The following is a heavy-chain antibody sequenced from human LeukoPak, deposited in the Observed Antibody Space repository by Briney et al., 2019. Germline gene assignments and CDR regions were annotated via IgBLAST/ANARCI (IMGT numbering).Heavy chain of an antibody. CDR2: ISWNSGSI. CDR1: GFTFGDYA. J-gene: IGHJ3*02. Sequence: PGRSLRLSCAASGFTFGDYAMHWVRQAPGKGLEWVSGISWNSGSIGYADSVKGRFTISRDNAKNSLYLQMNSLRAEDTAVYYCARGKTVTTDAFDIWGQGTMVTVSS. CDR3: ARGKTVTTDAFDI. D-gene: IGHD4-17*01. V-gene: IGHV3-9*01.